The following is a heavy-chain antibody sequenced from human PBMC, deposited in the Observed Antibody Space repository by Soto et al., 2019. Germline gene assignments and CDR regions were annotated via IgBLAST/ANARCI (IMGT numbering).Heavy chain of an antibody. CDR2: IYSGGST. Sequence: GGSLRLSCAASGFTVSTNYMSWVRQAPGKGLEWVSVIYSGGSTYYADSVKGRFTISRDNSKNTLYLQMNSLRAEDTAVYYCARDSPGRLGLHFDYWGQGTLVTVSS. CDR3: ARDSPGRLGLHFDY. CDR1: GFTVSTNY. D-gene: IGHD7-27*01. J-gene: IGHJ4*02. V-gene: IGHV3-53*01.